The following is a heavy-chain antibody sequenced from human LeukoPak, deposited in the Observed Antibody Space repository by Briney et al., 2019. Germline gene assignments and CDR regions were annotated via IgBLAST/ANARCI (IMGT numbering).Heavy chain of an antibody. V-gene: IGHV3-21*01. CDR1: GFDFGAYE. J-gene: IGHJ4*02. Sequence: GGSLRLSCAASGFDFGAYEMNWVRQAPGKGLEWVSSISSSSSYIYYADSVKGRFTISRDNAKNSLYLQMNSLRAEDTAVYYCARSGSGHYDYVWGSYPDYFDYWGQGTLVTVSS. CDR2: ISSSSSYI. D-gene: IGHD3-16*02. CDR3: ARSGSGHYDYVWGSYPDYFDY.